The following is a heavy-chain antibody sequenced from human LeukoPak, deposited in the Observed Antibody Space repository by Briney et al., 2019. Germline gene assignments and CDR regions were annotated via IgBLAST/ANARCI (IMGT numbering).Heavy chain of an antibody. CDR3: ASHYDFWSGYQYNWFDP. V-gene: IGHV4-39*01. D-gene: IGHD3-3*01. CDR1: GDSISSSNYY. CDR2: ISYSGST. J-gene: IGHJ5*02. Sequence: ASETLSLTCTVPGDSISSSNYYWGWIRQPPGKGLEWIGSISYSGSTFYSPSLNSRLTISVDTSKNQFSLKVTSVTAADTAMYYCASHYDFWSGYQYNWFDPWGQGTLVTVSS.